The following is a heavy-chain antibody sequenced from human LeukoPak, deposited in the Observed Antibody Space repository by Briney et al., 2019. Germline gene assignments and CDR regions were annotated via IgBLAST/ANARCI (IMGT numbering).Heavy chain of an antibody. CDR3: AGAGISGYFYPNEYFNH. CDR2: ISSSSGSM. J-gene: IGHJ1*01. Sequence: GGSLRLSCVGSGFNFDDYYMSWIRQAPGKGLEWVSYISSSSGSMYYLDSVKGRFTISRDNAKNSLYLQMNSLQVEDSAVYFCAGAGISGYFYPNEYFNHWSPGTRVVVSS. CDR1: GFNFDDYY. V-gene: IGHV3-11*04. D-gene: IGHD3-22*01.